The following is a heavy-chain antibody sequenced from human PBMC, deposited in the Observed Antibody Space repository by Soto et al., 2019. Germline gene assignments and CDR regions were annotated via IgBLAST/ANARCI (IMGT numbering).Heavy chain of an antibody. Sequence: SVKVSCKASGGTFSSYTISCVRQAPGQGLEWMGRIIPILGIANYAQKFQGRVTITADKSTSTAYMELSSLRSEDTAVYYCATTQNYCSSTSCYGAFDIWGQGTMVTVSS. D-gene: IGHD2-2*01. CDR2: IIPILGIA. J-gene: IGHJ3*02. CDR3: ATTQNYCSSTSCYGAFDI. CDR1: GGTFSSYT. V-gene: IGHV1-69*02.